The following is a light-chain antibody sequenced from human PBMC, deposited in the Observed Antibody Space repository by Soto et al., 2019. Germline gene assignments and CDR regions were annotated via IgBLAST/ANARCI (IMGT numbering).Light chain of an antibody. Sequence: DIQMTQSPSSLSASVGDRVTITCRSSQYISRYLNWYQKKPGKAPKLLIYDASSLQSGVPQRFSGSGSGTYFSLTISSLQPEDYATYYCQQSFASPPLTFGGGTKVDIK. J-gene: IGKJ4*01. CDR2: DAS. V-gene: IGKV1-39*01. CDR1: QYISRY. CDR3: QQSFASPPLT.